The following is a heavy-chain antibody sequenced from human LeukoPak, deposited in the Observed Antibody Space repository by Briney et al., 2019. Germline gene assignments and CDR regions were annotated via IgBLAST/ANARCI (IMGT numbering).Heavy chain of an antibody. CDR1: GGSISSYY. Sequence: SETLSLTCTVSGGSISSYYWSWIRQPPGKGLEWIGYIYYSGSTNYNPSLKSRVTISVDTSKNQFSLKLSSVTAADTAMYYCARKVTAMVTGDAFDIWGQGTMVTVSS. CDR3: ARKVTAMVTGDAFDI. D-gene: IGHD5-18*01. J-gene: IGHJ3*02. CDR2: IYYSGST. V-gene: IGHV4-59*01.